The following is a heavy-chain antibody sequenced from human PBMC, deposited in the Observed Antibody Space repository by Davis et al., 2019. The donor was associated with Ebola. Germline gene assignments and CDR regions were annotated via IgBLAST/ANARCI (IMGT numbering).Heavy chain of an antibody. CDR3: AKDKDSSGYYLGYFDY. J-gene: IGHJ4*02. Sequence: PGGSLRLSCAASEFTFSSYGMHWVRQAPGKGLEWVAVISYDGSNKYYADSVKGRFTISRDNSKNTLYLQMNSLRAEDTAVYYCAKDKDSSGYYLGYFDYWGQGTLVTVSS. CDR1: EFTFSSYG. CDR2: ISYDGSNK. D-gene: IGHD3-22*01. V-gene: IGHV3-30*18.